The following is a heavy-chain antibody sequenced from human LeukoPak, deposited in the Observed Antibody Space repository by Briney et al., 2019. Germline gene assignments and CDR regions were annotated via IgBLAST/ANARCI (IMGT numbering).Heavy chain of an antibody. CDR2: ISGSSSDI. V-gene: IGHV3-21*01. Sequence: SGGSLRLSCAGSEFTFRSYSMHWVRQAPGEGLEWVSSISGSSSDIYYADSVKGRFTISRDNAKNSLYLQMNSLRAEDTAMYYCARDAGAGWELLGRNDYWGQGTLVTVSS. D-gene: IGHD1-26*01. CDR1: EFTFRSYS. J-gene: IGHJ4*02. CDR3: ARDAGAGWELLGRNDY.